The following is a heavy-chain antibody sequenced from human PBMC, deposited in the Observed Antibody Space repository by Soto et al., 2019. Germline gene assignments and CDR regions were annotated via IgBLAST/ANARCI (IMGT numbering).Heavy chain of an antibody. J-gene: IGHJ4*02. CDR2: VYSGGAT. CDR1: GFTVSSNY. CDR3: VRGRYGSEIH. Sequence: VRLVXXGXGXXXXXGXLXXSXAAXGFTVSSNYMTWVRQAPGKGLEWVSLVYSGGATHYAASVKGRFTISTHSSQNTLFLQMNSLRTEDTATYYCVRGRYGSEIHWGQGTKVTVSS. D-gene: IGHD3-10*01. V-gene: IGHV3-53*04.